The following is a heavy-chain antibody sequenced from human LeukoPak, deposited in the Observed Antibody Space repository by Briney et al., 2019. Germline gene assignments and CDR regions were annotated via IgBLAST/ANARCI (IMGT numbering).Heavy chain of an antibody. D-gene: IGHD3-22*01. CDR3: ATKIDYYDSSGYYN. V-gene: IGHV1-24*01. Sequence: GASVKVSCKVSGYTLTELFMHWVRQAPGKGLEWMGGFDPEDGETIYAQKFQGRVTMTEDTSTDTAYMELRSLRSEDTAVYYCATKIDYYDSSGYYNWGQGTLVTVSS. J-gene: IGHJ4*02. CDR1: GYTLTELF. CDR2: FDPEDGET.